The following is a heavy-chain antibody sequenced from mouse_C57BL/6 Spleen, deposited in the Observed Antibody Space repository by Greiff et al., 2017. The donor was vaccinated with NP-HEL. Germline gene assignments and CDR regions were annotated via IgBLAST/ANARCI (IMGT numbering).Heavy chain of an antibody. V-gene: IGHV1-69*01. CDR3: ARWDRGAMDY. D-gene: IGHD4-1*01. CDR2: IDPSDSYT. J-gene: IGHJ4*01. CDR1: GYTFTSYW. Sequence: QVQLQQSGAELVMPGASVKLSCKASGYTFTSYWMHWVKQRPGQGLEWIGEIDPSDSYTNYNQKFKGKSTLTVDKSSSTAYMQLSSLTSEDSAVYYCARWDRGAMDYWGQGTSVTVSS.